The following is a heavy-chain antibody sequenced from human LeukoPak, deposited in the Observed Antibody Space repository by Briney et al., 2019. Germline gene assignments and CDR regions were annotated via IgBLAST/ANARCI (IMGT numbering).Heavy chain of an antibody. Sequence: PSGTLSLTCAVSGGSISSSNWWSWVRQPPGKGLEWIGEIYHSGSTNYNPSLKSRVTISVDKSKNQFSLKLSSVTAADTAVYYCARAVALGYSSGGSCYPVGAFDIWGQGTMVTVSS. V-gene: IGHV4-4*02. CDR1: GGSISSSNW. CDR2: IYHSGST. J-gene: IGHJ3*02. CDR3: ARAVALGYSSGGSCYPVGAFDI. D-gene: IGHD2-15*01.